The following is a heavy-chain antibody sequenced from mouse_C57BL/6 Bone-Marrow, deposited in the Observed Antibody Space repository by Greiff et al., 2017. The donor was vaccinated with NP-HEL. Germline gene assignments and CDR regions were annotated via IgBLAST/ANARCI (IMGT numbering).Heavy chain of an antibody. Sequence: QVQLQQSGAELARPGASVKLSCKASGYTFTSYGISWVKQRTGQGLEWIGEIYPRSGNTYYNEKFKGKATLTADKSSSTAYMELRSLTSEDSAGYFCARPKWYLYYIDYRGQGTTLTVSA. CDR3: ARPKWYLYYIDY. V-gene: IGHV1-81*01. CDR1: GYTFTSYG. CDR2: IYPRSGNT. J-gene: IGHJ2*01. D-gene: IGHD2-12*01.